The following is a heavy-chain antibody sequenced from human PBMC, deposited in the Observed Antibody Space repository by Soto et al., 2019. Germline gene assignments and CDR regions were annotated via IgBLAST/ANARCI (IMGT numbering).Heavy chain of an antibody. Sequence: ASVKVSCKASGYTFTSYDINWVRQATGQGLEWMGWMNPNSGNTGYAQKFQGRVTMTRSTSISTAYMELSSLRSEDTAVYYCARGYYDILTGYYKWVYFDYWGQGTLVTVSS. CDR1: GYTFTSYD. J-gene: IGHJ4*02. D-gene: IGHD3-9*01. CDR2: MNPNSGNT. V-gene: IGHV1-8*01. CDR3: ARGYYDILTGYYKWVYFDY.